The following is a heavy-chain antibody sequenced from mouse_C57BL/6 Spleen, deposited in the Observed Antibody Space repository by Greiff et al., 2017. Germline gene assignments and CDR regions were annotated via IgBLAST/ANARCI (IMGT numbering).Heavy chain of an antibody. CDR2: IDPSDSYT. V-gene: IGHV1-50*01. Sequence: VKLQQPGAELVKPGASVKLSCKASGYTFTSYWMQWVKQRPGQGLEWIGEIDPSDSYTNYNQKFKGKATLTVNTSSSTAYMQLSSLTSEDSAVYYCARRATVVGSDYWGQGTTLTVSS. CDR1: GYTFTSYW. J-gene: IGHJ2*01. CDR3: ARRATVVGSDY. D-gene: IGHD1-1*01.